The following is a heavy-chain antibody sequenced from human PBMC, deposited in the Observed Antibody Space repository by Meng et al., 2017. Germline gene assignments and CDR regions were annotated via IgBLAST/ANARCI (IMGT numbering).Heavy chain of an antibody. V-gene: IGHV5-51*01. CDR2: IYPGDSDT. D-gene: IGHD3-10*01. J-gene: IGHJ4*02. Sequence: GGSLRPSCKGSGYSFTSYWIGWVRQMPGKGLEWMGIIYPGDSDTRYSTSFQGQVPNSADKSISTAYLQWTSLKASDTAIYYCATTRDGSGMGYWGQGTLVTVSS. CDR1: GYSFTSYW. CDR3: ATTRDGSGMGY.